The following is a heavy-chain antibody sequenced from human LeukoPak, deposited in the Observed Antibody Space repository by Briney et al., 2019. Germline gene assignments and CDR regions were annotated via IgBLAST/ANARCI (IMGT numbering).Heavy chain of an antibody. V-gene: IGHV3-7*01. Sequence: PGGSLRLSCVASGFTFTSRWMSWVRQAPGKGLEWVANINQDGTEKHYVDSVKGRFTISRDNAKNSQFLQMNSLRAEDTAVYCARDQLDPWGQGTLVTVSS. CDR2: INQDGTEK. J-gene: IGHJ5*02. CDR3: ARDQLDP. CDR1: GFTFTSRW.